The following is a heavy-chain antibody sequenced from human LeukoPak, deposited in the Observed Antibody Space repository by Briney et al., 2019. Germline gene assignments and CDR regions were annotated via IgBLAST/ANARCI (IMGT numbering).Heavy chain of an antibody. D-gene: IGHD5-12*01. Sequence: GASVKVSCKTSGYSFVDYSIHWVRQAPGQGLEWMGWINPKSGGSKYAQNFQGRVTMTRDTSITTAYMEVTRLTSDDTAMYYCARDFFSDITYNGDIAYFDQWGPGTLVSVSS. CDR1: GYSFVDYS. CDR3: ARDFFSDITYNGDIAYFDQ. V-gene: IGHV1-2*02. J-gene: IGHJ4*02. CDR2: INPKSGGS.